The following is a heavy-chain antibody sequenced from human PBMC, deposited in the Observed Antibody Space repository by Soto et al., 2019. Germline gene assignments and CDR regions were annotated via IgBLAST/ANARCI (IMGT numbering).Heavy chain of an antibody. CDR2: INAGNGNT. CDR1: GYTFTSYA. J-gene: IGHJ5*02. CDR3: ATQSIVVVPAAMKGAPLGFDP. Sequence: GASVKVSCKASGYTFTSYAMHWVRQAPGQRLEWMGWINAGNGNTKYSQKFQGRVTITRDTSASTAYMELSSLRSEDTAVYYCATQSIVVVPAAMKGAPLGFDPWGQGTLVTVSS. D-gene: IGHD2-2*01. V-gene: IGHV1-3*01.